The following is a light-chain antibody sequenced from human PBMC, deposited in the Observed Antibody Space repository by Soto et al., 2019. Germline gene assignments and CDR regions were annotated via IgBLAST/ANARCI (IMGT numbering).Light chain of an antibody. CDR1: SFNIGSNT. CDR2: TNN. Sequence: QSVLTQPPSASGTPGQRVTVSCSGASFNIGSNTVNWYQQLPGTAPKLLIYTNNQRPSGVPDRFSGSKSGTSASLAISGLQSEDEGYYYCATWDGSLNAAVFGGGTQLTV. V-gene: IGLV1-44*01. CDR3: ATWDGSLNAAV. J-gene: IGLJ7*01.